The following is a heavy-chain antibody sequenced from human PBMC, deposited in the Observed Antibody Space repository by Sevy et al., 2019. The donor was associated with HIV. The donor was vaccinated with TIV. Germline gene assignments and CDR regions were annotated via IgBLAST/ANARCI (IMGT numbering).Heavy chain of an antibody. Sequence: GGSLRLSCAVSGFSFDSYGMTWVRQAPGRGLEWVSAVSGNDGSTYYAASVKGRFTISRDISENMLYLQMNSLSAEDTAVYYCAKDFSYGGNSWNFDFWGQGTLVTVSS. CDR1: GFSFDSYG. J-gene: IGHJ4*02. V-gene: IGHV3-23*01. CDR3: AKDFSYGGNSWNFDF. D-gene: IGHD4-17*01. CDR2: VSGNDGST.